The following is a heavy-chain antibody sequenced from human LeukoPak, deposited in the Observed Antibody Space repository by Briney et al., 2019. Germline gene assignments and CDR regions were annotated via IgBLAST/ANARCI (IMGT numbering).Heavy chain of an antibody. Sequence: ASVKVSCKASGYTFTSYGISWVRQAPGQGLEWMGWISAYNGNTNYAQKLQGRVTMTTDTSPSTAYMELRSLRSDDTAVYSCARTYSASLFADYWGQGTLVTVSS. CDR1: GYTFTSYG. V-gene: IGHV1-18*01. CDR3: ARTYSASLFADY. CDR2: ISAYNGNT. J-gene: IGHJ4*02. D-gene: IGHD5-12*01.